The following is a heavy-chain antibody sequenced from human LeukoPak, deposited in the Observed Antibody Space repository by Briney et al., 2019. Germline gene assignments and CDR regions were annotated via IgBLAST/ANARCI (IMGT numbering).Heavy chain of an antibody. Sequence: PSETLSLTCTVSGGSISTYYWNWIRQPPGKGLEWIGYIYHSGSTNYNPSLQSRVTISVDTSKNQFSLNLNSVTAADTAVYYCARGGAARLHFQNWGQGSLVTVSS. D-gene: IGHD6-6*01. CDR2: IYHSGST. V-gene: IGHV4-59*01. CDR1: GGSISTYY. CDR3: ARGGAARLHFQN. J-gene: IGHJ1*01.